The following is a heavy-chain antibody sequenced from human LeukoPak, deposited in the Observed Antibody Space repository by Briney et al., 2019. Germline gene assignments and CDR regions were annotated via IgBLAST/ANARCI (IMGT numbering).Heavy chain of an antibody. Sequence: SVKVSCKASGGTFSSYAISWVRQAPGQGLEWMGRIIPIFGIANYAQKFQGRVTITADKSTSTAYMELSSLRSEDTAVYYCARESEDSGDVVDYFDYWGQGTLVTVSS. J-gene: IGHJ4*02. V-gene: IGHV1-69*04. CDR3: ARESEDSGDVVDYFDY. D-gene: IGHD5-12*01. CDR1: GGTFSSYA. CDR2: IIPIFGIA.